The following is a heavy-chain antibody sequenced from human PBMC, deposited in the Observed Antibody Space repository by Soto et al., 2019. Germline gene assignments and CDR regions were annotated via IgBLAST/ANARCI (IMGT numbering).Heavy chain of an antibody. D-gene: IGHD3-3*01. Sequence: SETLSLTCTVSGGSIDRSTYYWGWIRQPPGKGLEWIGNVHYTGSTYYKPALMSRVAISVDTSKNQISLNLRSVTAADTAVYYCVRQPGYDFWSGYHGFDFWGQGRMVTVSS. V-gene: IGHV4-39*01. CDR2: VHYTGST. CDR3: VRQPGYDFWSGYHGFDF. J-gene: IGHJ4*02. CDR1: GGSIDRSTYY.